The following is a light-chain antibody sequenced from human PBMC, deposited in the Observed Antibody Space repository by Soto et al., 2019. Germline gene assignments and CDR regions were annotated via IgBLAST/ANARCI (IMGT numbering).Light chain of an antibody. J-gene: IGKJ4*01. CDR1: EDITIY. CDR3: KQTRRYPST. V-gene: IGKV1-9*01. CDR2: AAS. Sequence: IQLTQSPSSLSASVGDSVTITCRASEDITIYLAWYQQKPGKAPNLLMYAASTLQSGVPSRFSGSGSGTDFTLTIRSLQAEDFATYYCKQTRRYPSTFGGGTKVDIK.